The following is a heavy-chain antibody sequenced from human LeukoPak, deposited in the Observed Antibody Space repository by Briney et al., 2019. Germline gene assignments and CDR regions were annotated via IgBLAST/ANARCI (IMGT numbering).Heavy chain of an antibody. Sequence: PGGSLRLSCAASGFTFSSYAMSWVRQAPGKGLGWVSAISGSGGSTYYADSVKGRFTISRDNSKNTLYLQMNSLRAEDTAVYYCAKDGKGYSGYDEVYYYYGMDVWGQGTTVTVSS. CDR2: ISGSGGST. J-gene: IGHJ6*02. D-gene: IGHD5-12*01. CDR1: GFTFSSYA. CDR3: AKDGKGYSGYDEVYYYYGMDV. V-gene: IGHV3-23*01.